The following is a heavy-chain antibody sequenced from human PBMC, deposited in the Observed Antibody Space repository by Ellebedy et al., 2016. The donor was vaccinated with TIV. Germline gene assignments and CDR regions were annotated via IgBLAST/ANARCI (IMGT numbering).Heavy chain of an antibody. J-gene: IGHJ5*02. CDR3: ARGLRSSIRKFDP. V-gene: IGHV4-39*07. D-gene: IGHD6-13*01. Sequence: MPSETLSLTCTVSGGSISSSSYYWGWIRQPPGKGLEWIGSIYYSGSTNYNPSLRSRVTLSLDTSKNQFSLKMTSVTATDTAVYFCARGLRSSIRKFDPWGQGTLVTVSS. CDR2: IYYSGST. CDR1: GGSISSSSYY.